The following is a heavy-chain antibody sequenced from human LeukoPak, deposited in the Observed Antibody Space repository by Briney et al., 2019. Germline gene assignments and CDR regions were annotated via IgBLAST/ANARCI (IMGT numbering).Heavy chain of an antibody. J-gene: IGHJ3*02. CDR2: IYSGGST. V-gene: IGHV3-66*01. CDR1: GFTVSSNY. D-gene: IGHD6-19*01. Sequence: GGSLRLSCAASGFTVSSNYISWVRQAPGKGLEWVSVIYSGGSTYYADSVKGRFTISRDNSKNTLYLQMNSLRAEDTAVYYCARDSSGWYGDAFDIWGQGTMVTVSS. CDR3: ARDSSGWYGDAFDI.